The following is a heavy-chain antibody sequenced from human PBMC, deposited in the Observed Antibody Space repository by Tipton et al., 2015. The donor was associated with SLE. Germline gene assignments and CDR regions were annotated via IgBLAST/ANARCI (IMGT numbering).Heavy chain of an antibody. CDR1: CGPIYGQF. CDR3: ASGGFIRMGQWFDP. D-gene: IGHD2-8*01. Sequence: TLSLTCTVSCGPIYGQFWSWIRPPPGEGLEWIAYIYYSGSTQYNPPLKSRGTLSVDTSKNQFSLEVRAVTAADTAVYYCASGGFIRMGQWFDPWGQGTLVTVSS. CDR2: IYYSGST. J-gene: IGHJ5*02. V-gene: IGHV4-59*11.